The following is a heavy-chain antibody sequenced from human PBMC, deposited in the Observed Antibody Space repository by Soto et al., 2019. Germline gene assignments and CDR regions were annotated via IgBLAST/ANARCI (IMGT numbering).Heavy chain of an antibody. CDR2: IYPDDSDT. V-gene: IGHV5-51*01. Sequence: PGESLKISCQVSGYSFTDYWIGWVRQTPGKGLEWMGIIYPDDSDTRYSPSFQGQVTFSADRSTSIAYVQWSSLKASDSAMYYCARFGGPGLSHNWFDAWGQGTLVTVSS. CDR3: ARFGGPGLSHNWFDA. CDR1: GYSFTDYW. D-gene: IGHD3-3*01. J-gene: IGHJ5*02.